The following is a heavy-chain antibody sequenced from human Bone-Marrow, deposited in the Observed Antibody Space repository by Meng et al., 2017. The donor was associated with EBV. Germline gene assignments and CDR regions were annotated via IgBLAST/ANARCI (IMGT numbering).Heavy chain of an antibody. Sequence: QVQLVQSGAEVKKPGSSVKVSCKTSGGTVSSDAVSWVRQAPGQGLEWLGGLIPMSGAPNYAQKFQGRVTITADESTSTHYMDLSSLSSEDTAVYYCASESGRGYTPDYWGQGTLVTVSS. V-gene: IGHV1-69*01. CDR1: GGTVSSDA. J-gene: IGHJ4*02. D-gene: IGHD3-10*01. CDR3: ASESGRGYTPDY. CDR2: LIPMSGAP.